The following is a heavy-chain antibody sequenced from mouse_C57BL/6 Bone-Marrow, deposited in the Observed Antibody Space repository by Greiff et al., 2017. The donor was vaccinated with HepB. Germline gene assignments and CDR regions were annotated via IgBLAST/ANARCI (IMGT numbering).Heavy chain of an antibody. CDR3: VGALYYYGSSYYAMDY. J-gene: IGHJ4*01. CDR1: GFSFNTYA. V-gene: IGHV10-1*01. CDR2: IRSKSNNYAT. Sequence: EVQLMESGGGLVQPKGSLKLSCAASGFSFNTYAMNWVRQAPGKGLEWVARIRSKSNNYATYYADSVKDRFTISRDDSESMLYLQMNNLKTEDTAMYYCVGALYYYGSSYYAMDYWGQGTSVTVSS. D-gene: IGHD1-1*01.